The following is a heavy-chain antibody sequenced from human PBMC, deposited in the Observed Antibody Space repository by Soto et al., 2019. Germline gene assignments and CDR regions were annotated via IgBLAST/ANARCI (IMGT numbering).Heavy chain of an antibody. Sequence: SETLSLTCSVSCGSVSSGDYYWNWMRQPPGKGLEWIGCVYSSGNTKYSPSLKSRVTISRDTSKNQFSLNLNSVTAADTAVYYCARDSQVLDYWGQGTLVTVSS. CDR2: VYSSGNT. V-gene: IGHV4-61*08. J-gene: IGHJ4*02. CDR3: ARDSQVLDY. CDR1: CGSVSSGDYY.